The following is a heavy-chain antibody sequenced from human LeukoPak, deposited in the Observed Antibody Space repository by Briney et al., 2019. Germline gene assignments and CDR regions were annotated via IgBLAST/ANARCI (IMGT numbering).Heavy chain of an antibody. D-gene: IGHD6-19*01. CDR2: IYYSGST. CDR3: ARGWYSSGWYTDAFDI. J-gene: IGHJ3*02. V-gene: IGHV4-59*01. Sequence: PSETLSLTCTVSGGSISSYYWSWIRHPPGKGLEWIGYIYYSGSTNYNPSLKSRVTISVDTSKNQFSLKLSSVTAADTAVYYCARGWYSSGWYTDAFDIWGQGTMVTVSS. CDR1: GGSISSYY.